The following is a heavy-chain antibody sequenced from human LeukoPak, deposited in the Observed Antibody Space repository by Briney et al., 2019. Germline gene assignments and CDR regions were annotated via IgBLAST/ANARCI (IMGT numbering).Heavy chain of an antibody. CDR3: ARVGDILTGYLGGIDY. J-gene: IGHJ4*02. V-gene: IGHV3-21*01. CDR2: ISSSSSYI. D-gene: IGHD3-9*01. CDR1: GFTFSSYS. Sequence: GGSLRLSCAASGFTFSSYSMNWVRQAPGKGLGWVSSISSSSSYIYYADSVKGRFTISRDNAKNSLYLQINSLRAEDTAVYYCARVGDILTGYLGGIDYWGQGTLVTVSS.